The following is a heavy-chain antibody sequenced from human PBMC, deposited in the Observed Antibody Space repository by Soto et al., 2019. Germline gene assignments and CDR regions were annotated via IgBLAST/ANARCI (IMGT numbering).Heavy chain of an antibody. CDR2: IDPSDSYT. CDR3: ARQGCSGGSCYSRLYYYGMDV. D-gene: IGHD2-15*01. J-gene: IGHJ6*02. Sequence: GESLKISCKGSGYSFTSYWISWVRQMPGKGLEWMGRIDPSDSYTNYSPSFQGHVTISADKSISTAYLQWSSLKASDTAMYYCARQGCSGGSCYSRLYYYGMDVWGQGTTVTVSS. V-gene: IGHV5-10-1*01. CDR1: GYSFTSYW.